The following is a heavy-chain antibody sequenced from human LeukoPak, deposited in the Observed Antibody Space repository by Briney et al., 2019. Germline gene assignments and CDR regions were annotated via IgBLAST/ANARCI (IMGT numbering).Heavy chain of an antibody. D-gene: IGHD3-22*01. Sequence: PGGSLRLSCAASGFTFSSYAMSWARQAPGKGLEWVSAISGSGGSTYYADSVKGRFTISRDNSKNTLYLQMNSLRAEDTAVYYCAKEWYYDSSGYADYWGQGTLVTVSS. J-gene: IGHJ4*02. CDR3: AKEWYYDSSGYADY. CDR2: ISGSGGST. CDR1: GFTFSSYA. V-gene: IGHV3-23*01.